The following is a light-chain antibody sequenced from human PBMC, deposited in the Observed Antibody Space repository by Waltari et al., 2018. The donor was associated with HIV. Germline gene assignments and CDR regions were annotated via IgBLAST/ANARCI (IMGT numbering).Light chain of an antibody. J-gene: IGKJ1*01. CDR2: GAS. CDR1: QSVSSRS. Sequence: EIVLTQSPGTLSLSPGERATLSCRASQSVSSRSLAWYQQRPGQAPRLLISGASSRATDIPDRFSGSGSGTDFTLTISRLEPEDFAVYYCQQYGTSPRTFGQGTKVEIK. V-gene: IGKV3-20*01. CDR3: QQYGTSPRT.